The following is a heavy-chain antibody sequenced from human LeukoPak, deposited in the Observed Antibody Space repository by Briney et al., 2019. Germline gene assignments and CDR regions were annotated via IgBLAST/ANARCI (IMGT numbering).Heavy chain of an antibody. CDR1: GFTVSSNY. J-gene: IGHJ3*02. V-gene: IGHV3-53*01. CDR2: IYSGGST. D-gene: IGHD3-22*01. CDR3: ARSPPYDSSGYHLDAFDI. Sequence: GGSLRLSCAASGFTVSSNYMSWARQAPGKGLEWVSVIYSGGSTYYADSVKGRFTISRDNSKNTLYLQMNSLRAEDTAVYYCARSPPYDSSGYHLDAFDIWGQGTMVTVSS.